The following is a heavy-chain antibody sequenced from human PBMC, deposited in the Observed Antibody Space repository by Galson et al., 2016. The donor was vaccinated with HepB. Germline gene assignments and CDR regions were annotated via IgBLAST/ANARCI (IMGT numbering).Heavy chain of an antibody. CDR1: GFTFSSYA. CDR3: AKQGDLDTRYYMDV. D-gene: IGHD3-16*01. V-gene: IGHV3-23*01. CDR2: ISGNTFYT. J-gene: IGHJ6*03. Sequence: SLRLSCAASGFTFSSYAMSWVRQAPRKGLEWVSAISGNTFYTSYADSVKGRFTISRDNSKNTLYLQMNSLRAEDTAVYYCAKQGDLDTRYYMDVWGKGTTLT.